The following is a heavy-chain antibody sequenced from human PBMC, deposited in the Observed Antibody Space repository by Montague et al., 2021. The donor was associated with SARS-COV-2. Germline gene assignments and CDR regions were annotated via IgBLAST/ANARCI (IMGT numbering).Heavy chain of an antibody. D-gene: IGHD6-13*01. CDR1: GFTFNNYG. CDR2: IWYDGSHK. Sequence: SLRLSCAASGFTFNNYGMHWVRQAPGKGLEWVALIWYDGSHKSYADSVEGRFTISRDNSKNTLYLQMNSLGADDTAVYYCAKDRQLVGDDAFDIWGQGTMVTVSS. CDR3: AKDRQLVGDDAFDI. J-gene: IGHJ3*02. V-gene: IGHV3-33*06.